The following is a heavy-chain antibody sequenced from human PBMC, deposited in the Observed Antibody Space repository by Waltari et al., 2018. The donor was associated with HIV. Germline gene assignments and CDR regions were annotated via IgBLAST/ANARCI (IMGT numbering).Heavy chain of an antibody. V-gene: IGHV4-59*01. CDR2: IYYSGST. CDR3: ARVRITMIVARPNDAFDI. Sequence: QVQLQESGPGLVKPSETLSLTCTVSGGSISSYYWSWIRQPPGKGLEWIGHIYYSGSTNYNPTIKSRVTRSLDTSKNQFSLKLSSVTAADTAVYYCARVRITMIVARPNDAFDIWGQGTMVTVSS. D-gene: IGHD3-22*01. CDR1: GGSISSYY. J-gene: IGHJ3*02.